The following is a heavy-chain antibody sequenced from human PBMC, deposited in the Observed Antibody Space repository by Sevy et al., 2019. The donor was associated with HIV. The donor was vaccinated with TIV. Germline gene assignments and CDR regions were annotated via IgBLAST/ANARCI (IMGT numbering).Heavy chain of an antibody. Sequence: ASVKVSCKASGGTFSSYAISWVRQAPGQGLEWMGGIIPIFGTANYAQKFQGRVTITADKSTSTAYMELSSLRSEDTAVYYCARTNNDCTNGVCYTVGRGYYFDYWGQGTLVTVSS. J-gene: IGHJ4*02. D-gene: IGHD2-8*01. CDR1: GGTFSSYA. V-gene: IGHV1-69*06. CDR2: IIPIFGTA. CDR3: ARTNNDCTNGVCYTVGRGYYFDY.